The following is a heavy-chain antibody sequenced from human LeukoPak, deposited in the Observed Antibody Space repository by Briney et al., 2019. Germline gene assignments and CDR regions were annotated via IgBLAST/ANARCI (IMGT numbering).Heavy chain of an antibody. CDR1: GFTFSSYA. D-gene: IGHD2-2*01. V-gene: IGHV3-23*01. CDR2: ISGSGSST. Sequence: GGSLRLSCAASGFTFSSYAMSWVRQAPGKGLEWVSAISGSGSSTYDADSVKGRFTISRDNSKNTRYLQMNSLRAEDTAVYYRAKGVPAAPEDYYYYMDVWGKGTTVTVSS. CDR3: AKGVPAAPEDYYYYMDV. J-gene: IGHJ6*03.